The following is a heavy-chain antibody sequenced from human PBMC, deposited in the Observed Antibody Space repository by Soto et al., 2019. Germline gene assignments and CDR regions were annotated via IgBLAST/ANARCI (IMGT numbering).Heavy chain of an antibody. V-gene: IGHV6-1*01. J-gene: IGHJ4*02. D-gene: IGHD6-13*01. Sequence: SQTLSLTCAISGDSVSSNSAAWNWIRLSPSRGLEWLARTYYRSRWYNDYAVSVRSRITVNPDTSKNQFSLQLTSVTPEDTAVYYCARVMIGGYSSSWYGLAAFDYWGQGTLVNVS. CDR1: GDSVSSNSAA. CDR2: TYYRSRWYN. CDR3: ARVMIGGYSSSWYGLAAFDY.